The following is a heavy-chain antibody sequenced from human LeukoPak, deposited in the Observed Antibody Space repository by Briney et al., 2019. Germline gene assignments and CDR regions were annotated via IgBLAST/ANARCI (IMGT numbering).Heavy chain of an antibody. J-gene: IGHJ1*01. Sequence: ASAKVSCKASGYTFTGYYMHWVRQAPGQGLEWMGRINPNSGGTNYAQKFQGRVTMTRDTSISTAYMELSRLRSDDTAVYYCASFQSSGWYPAEYFQHWGQGTLVTVSS. V-gene: IGHV1-2*06. CDR3: ASFQSSGWYPAEYFQH. CDR1: GYTFTGYY. CDR2: INPNSGGT. D-gene: IGHD6-19*01.